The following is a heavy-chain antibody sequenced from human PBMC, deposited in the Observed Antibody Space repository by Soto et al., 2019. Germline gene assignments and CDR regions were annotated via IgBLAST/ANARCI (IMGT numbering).Heavy chain of an antibody. CDR3: AREPTTVTNYYYYALDV. Sequence: QVQLQESGPGLVKPSETLSLTCTVSGGSVSSGSYYWSWIRQPPGKGLEWIGYISYSGSTNYNPSLKSRLTISVDTSKNQFSRKLSSVTAADTAVYYCAREPTTVTNYYYYALDVWGQGTTVTVSS. CDR2: ISYSGST. D-gene: IGHD4-17*01. V-gene: IGHV4-61*01. J-gene: IGHJ6*02. CDR1: GGSVSSGSYY.